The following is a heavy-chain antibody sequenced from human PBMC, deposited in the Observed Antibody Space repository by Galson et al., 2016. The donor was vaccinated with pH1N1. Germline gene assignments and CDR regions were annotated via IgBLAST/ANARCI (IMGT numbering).Heavy chain of an antibody. V-gene: IGHV3-30*02. J-gene: IGHJ4*01. CDR3: ARDRGAPGSPPLYFFNY. CDR2: VQDDGTTK. Sequence: LRLSCAASGFTFSNYGMHWVRQAPGQGLEWVAFVQDDGTTKYYADSMKGRFTISKDNSQKTLYLQMNNLRVDDTAVYYCARDRGAPGSPPLYFFNYWGHGTLVIVSS. CDR1: GFTFSNYG. D-gene: IGHD2-15*01.